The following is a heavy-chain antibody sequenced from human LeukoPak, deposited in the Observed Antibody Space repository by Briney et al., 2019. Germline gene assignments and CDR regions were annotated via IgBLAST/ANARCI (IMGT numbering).Heavy chain of an antibody. D-gene: IGHD1-1*01. Sequence: ASVKVSCKASGGTFSSYAISWVRQAPGQGLEWMGWINPNSGGTNYAQKFQGRVTMTRDTSISTAYMELSRLSSDDTAVYYCAREVQLERHSASQHHDYWGQGTLVTVSS. J-gene: IGHJ4*02. CDR2: INPNSGGT. CDR3: AREVQLERHSASQHHDY. V-gene: IGHV1-2*02. CDR1: GGTFSSYA.